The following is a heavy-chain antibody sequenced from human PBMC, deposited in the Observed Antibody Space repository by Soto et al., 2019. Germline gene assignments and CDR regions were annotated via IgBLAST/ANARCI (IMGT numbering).Heavy chain of an antibody. CDR2: IYPGDSDT. D-gene: IGHD3-16*01. V-gene: IGHV5-51*01. CDR1: GYSFTGYW. CDR3: ARHGGEASTDDNWFDP. J-gene: IGHJ5*02. Sequence: GESLKISCKGFGYSFTGYWIGWLRQMSGKGLEWMGIIYPGDSDTRYSPSFQGQVTISADKSINTAYLEWSSLKASDSAMYYCARHGGEASTDDNWFDPWGQGTQVTVSS.